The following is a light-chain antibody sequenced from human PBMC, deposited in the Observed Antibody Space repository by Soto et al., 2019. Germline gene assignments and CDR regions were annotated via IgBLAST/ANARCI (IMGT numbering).Light chain of an antibody. CDR1: SSDFGGYNY. J-gene: IGLJ3*02. Sequence: QSALTQPPSASGSPGQSVTISCTGTSSDFGGYNYVSWYQQYPGRAPKLMIYEVTKRPSGVPDRFSGSKSGNTASLTVSGLQAEDEADYYCSSYAASNNFDVVFGGGTKLTVL. CDR3: SSYAASNNFDVV. V-gene: IGLV2-8*01. CDR2: EVT.